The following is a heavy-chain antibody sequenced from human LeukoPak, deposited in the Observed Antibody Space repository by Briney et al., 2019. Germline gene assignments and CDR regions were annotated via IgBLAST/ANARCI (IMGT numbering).Heavy chain of an antibody. CDR1: GFTFSDYS. CDR3: ARETRRGTNFDY. CDR2: ISSSSSTI. V-gene: IGHV3-48*01. Sequence: GGSLRLSCAASGFTFSDYSMNWVRQAPGKGLEWVSFISSSSSTIYYADSVKGRFTISRDNVQNTVYLQMNSLRAEDTAVYYCARETRRGTNFDYWGQGTQVIVSS. J-gene: IGHJ4*02.